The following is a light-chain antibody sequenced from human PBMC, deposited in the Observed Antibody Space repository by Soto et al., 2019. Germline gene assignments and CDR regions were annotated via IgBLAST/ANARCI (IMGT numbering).Light chain of an antibody. CDR3: QSYDSSLSGYV. V-gene: IGLV1-40*01. Sequence: QSALTQPPSVSGAPGQRVTISCTGSSSNIGAGYDVHWYQQLPGTAPKLLIYGNTHRPSGVPDRFSVSKSGTSASLAITELQAEDEADYYRQSYDSSLSGYVFGAGTQLTVL. J-gene: IGLJ1*01. CDR2: GNT. CDR1: SSNIGAGYD.